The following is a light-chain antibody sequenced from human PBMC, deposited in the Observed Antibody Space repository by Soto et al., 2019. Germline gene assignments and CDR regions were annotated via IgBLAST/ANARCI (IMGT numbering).Light chain of an antibody. CDR2: DAS. Sequence: EIVLTQSPATLSLSPGERATLSCRASQSVSSYLAWYQQKPGQAPRLLIYDASNRATGIPARFSGSGSGTEFTLTIRSLEPEDFAVYYCQQRSNWPPYTFGQGTKLEI. V-gene: IGKV3-11*01. J-gene: IGKJ2*01. CDR1: QSVSSY. CDR3: QQRSNWPPYT.